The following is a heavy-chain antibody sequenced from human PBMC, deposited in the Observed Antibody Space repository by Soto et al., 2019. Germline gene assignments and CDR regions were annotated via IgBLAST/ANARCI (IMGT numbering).Heavy chain of an antibody. Sequence: QAQLQESGPGPVKPSETLSLTCTVSGGSVSGGTHYWSWIRQPPGKGLEWIGYIYNSGSTNYNPSLKSRVTISVDTSKTQFSLKLSSVTAADTAVYYCARGYRTSLYLFDLWVRGTLVTVSS. CDR1: GGSVSGGTHY. V-gene: IGHV4-61*01. CDR2: IYNSGST. CDR3: ARGYRTSLYLFDL. D-gene: IGHD6-13*01. J-gene: IGHJ2*01.